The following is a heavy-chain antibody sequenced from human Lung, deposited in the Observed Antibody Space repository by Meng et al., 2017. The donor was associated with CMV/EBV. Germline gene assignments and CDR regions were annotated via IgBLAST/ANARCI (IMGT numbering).Heavy chain of an antibody. J-gene: IGHJ4*02. CDR1: GFTFSNAW. D-gene: IGHD1-1*01. CDR2: IKSKTDGETA. Sequence: EGQLVGAGGGSVKAGWSLGLSGAGSGFTFSNAWMSWVRQAPGKGLEWVGRIKSKTDGETADYNAPVKGRFTISRDDSKNTLYLQMNSLKTEDTAIYYCIWNDLGDYWGQGSLVTVSS. CDR3: IWNDLGDY. V-gene: IGHV3-15*01.